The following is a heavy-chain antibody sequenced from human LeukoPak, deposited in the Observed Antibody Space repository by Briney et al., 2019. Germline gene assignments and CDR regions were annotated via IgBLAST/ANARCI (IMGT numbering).Heavy chain of an antibody. CDR3: AKEASREGTPLFDY. CDR2: ISDSGVNT. D-gene: IGHD1-7*01. V-gene: IGHV3-23*01. Sequence: AGGSLRLSCAASGFTFSSYAMSWVRQAPGKGLEWVAGISDSGVNTYHADPVKGRFTISRDNSKNTLYLQMNSLRAEDTAVYYCAKEASREGTPLFDYWGQGTLVTVSS. CDR1: GFTFSSYA. J-gene: IGHJ4*02.